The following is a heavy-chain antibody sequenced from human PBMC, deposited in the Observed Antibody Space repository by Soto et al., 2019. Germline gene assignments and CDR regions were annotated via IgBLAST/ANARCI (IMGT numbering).Heavy chain of an antibody. Sequence: SETLSLTCRVSGGSISSGSYFWGWIRQPPGKGLEWIGSIYYSGSTYYNPSLKSRVTVSVDTSKNQFSLKLSSVTAADTAVYFCSRDPRDFLFSSWGQGT. CDR2: IYYSGST. CDR1: GGSISSGSYF. CDR3: SRDPRDFLFSS. J-gene: IGHJ5*02. D-gene: IGHD2-21*02. V-gene: IGHV4-39*02.